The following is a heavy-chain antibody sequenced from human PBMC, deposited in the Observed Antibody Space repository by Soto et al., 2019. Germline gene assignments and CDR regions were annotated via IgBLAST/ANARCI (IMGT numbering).Heavy chain of an antibody. CDR3: ATSSWFGPYGGNWLDP. J-gene: IGHJ5*02. Sequence: TDTLSLICAVSGYSITSGYFWGWIRQPPGKGLEWIGSMYHSGSTYYNPSLKSRVTISVDTSKNQFSLKLSSVTAAETAVYYCATSSWFGPYGGNWLDPCGEGTLVTVSS. CDR2: MYHSGST. V-gene: IGHV4-38-2*01. CDR1: GYSITSGYF. D-gene: IGHD3-10*01.